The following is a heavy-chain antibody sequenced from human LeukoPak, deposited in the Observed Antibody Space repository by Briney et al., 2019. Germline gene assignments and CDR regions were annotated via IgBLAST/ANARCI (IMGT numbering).Heavy chain of an antibody. Sequence: GASVKVSCKASGYTFTSYHMDWVRQAPGQGLEWMGIINPSGGSTSYAQKFQGRVTMTRDMSTSTVYMELSSLQSDDTAVYHCARDPPGDARGVTDFWGQGTLVTVSS. J-gene: IGHJ4*02. D-gene: IGHD3-10*01. CDR2: INPSGGST. CDR1: GYTFTSYH. CDR3: ARDPPGDARGVTDF. V-gene: IGHV1-46*01.